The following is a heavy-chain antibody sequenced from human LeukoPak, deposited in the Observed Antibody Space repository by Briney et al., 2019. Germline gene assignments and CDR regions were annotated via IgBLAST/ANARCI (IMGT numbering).Heavy chain of an antibody. V-gene: IGHV3-30*18. CDR1: GFTFSSYG. J-gene: IGHJ4*02. CDR2: ISYDGSNK. D-gene: IGHD6-19*01. CDR3: AKTGQWLVYFDY. Sequence: PGGSLRLSCAASGFTFSSYGMHWVRQDPGKGLEWVAVISYDGSNKYYADSVKGRFTISRDNSKNTLYLQMNSLRAEDTAVYYCAKTGQWLVYFDYWGQGTLVTVSS.